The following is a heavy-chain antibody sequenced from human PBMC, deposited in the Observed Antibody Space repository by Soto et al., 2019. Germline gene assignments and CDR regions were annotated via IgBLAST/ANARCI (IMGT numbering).Heavy chain of an antibody. CDR1: GGTFSSHA. J-gene: IGHJ6*02. D-gene: IGHD2-2*03. Sequence: SVKVSCKASGGTFSSHAISWVRQAPGRGLEWMGGIIPIFGTTNYAQNFRARVTITADESTSTAYMELSSLTSEDTAVYYCGSVGYCSSTNCLFYYYHYGMDVWGQGTTVTVSS. V-gene: IGHV1-69*13. CDR2: IIPIFGTT. CDR3: GSVGYCSSTNCLFYYYHYGMDV.